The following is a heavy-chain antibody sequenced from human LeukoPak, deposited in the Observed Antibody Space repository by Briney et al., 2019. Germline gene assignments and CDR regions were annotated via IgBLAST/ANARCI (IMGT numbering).Heavy chain of an antibody. CDR1: GFTSGSYW. Sequence: GRSLRLSRAASGFTSGSYWMNWVRQAPGKGLEWVAIIKQDGSQKFYLDSVRGRFTISTDTANNSLYLLMNSLRAEDTAVYYCARASLSSLLTFDYWGQGTPVTVSS. CDR3: ARASLSSLLTFDY. J-gene: IGHJ4*02. D-gene: IGHD2-15*01. V-gene: IGHV3-7*01. CDR2: IKQDGSQK.